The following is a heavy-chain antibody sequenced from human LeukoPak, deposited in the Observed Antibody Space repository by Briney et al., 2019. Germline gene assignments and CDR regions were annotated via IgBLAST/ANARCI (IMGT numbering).Heavy chain of an antibody. CDR1: DFTFSSYS. D-gene: IGHD2-2*02. J-gene: IGHJ6*03. Sequence: GGSLRLSCADSDFTFSSYSMTWVRQAPGKGLEWISSISASSTYIYYADSVKGRFTISRDNAKNLLFLQMNSLRADDTAVYYCARDGQVPGAIDYYNMDVWGRGTTVAVSS. CDR2: ISASSTYI. CDR3: ARDGQVPGAIDYYNMDV. V-gene: IGHV3-21*01.